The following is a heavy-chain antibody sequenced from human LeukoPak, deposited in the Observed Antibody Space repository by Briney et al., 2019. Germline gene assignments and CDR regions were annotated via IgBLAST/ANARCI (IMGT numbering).Heavy chain of an antibody. V-gene: IGHV1-46*01. D-gene: IGHD3-22*01. Sequence: ASVKVSCKASGYTFTSYYMHWVRPAPGQGLEWMGIINPSGGSTSYAQKFQGRVTMTRDTSTSTVYKELSSLRSEDTAVYYCARIAYYYDSSGYYFDYWGQGTLVTVSS. CDR3: ARIAYYYDSSGYYFDY. CDR1: GYTFTSYY. CDR2: INPSGGST. J-gene: IGHJ4*02.